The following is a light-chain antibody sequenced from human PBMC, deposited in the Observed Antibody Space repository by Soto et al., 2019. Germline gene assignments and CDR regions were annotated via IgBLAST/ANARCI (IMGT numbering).Light chain of an antibody. Sequence: EIAVTQHKSSVSASVGDRVTITCRASQSSSSWLAGYQQKPGKAPNRLIYDASSLESGVPSRFSGSGSGTEFTLTITSLLSDDFAVYYCRQYYQCSPNPFGQGTRLDIK. CDR2: DAS. J-gene: IGKJ5*01. CDR1: QSSSSW. CDR3: RQYYQCSPNP. V-gene: IGKV1-5*01.